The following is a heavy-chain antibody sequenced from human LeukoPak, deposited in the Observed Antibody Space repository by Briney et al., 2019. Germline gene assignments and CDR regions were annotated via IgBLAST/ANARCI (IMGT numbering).Heavy chain of an antibody. D-gene: IGHD6-19*01. CDR3: ASGYSSGWYPFDY. J-gene: IGHJ4*02. CDR2: ISSSTSYI. CDR1: GFTFSSYS. Sequence: GGSLRLSCAASGFTFSSYSMNWVRQAPGKGLEWVSSISSSTSYIYYADSVRGRFTISRDNAKNSLYLQMNSLRAEDTAVYYCASGYSSGWYPFDYWGQGTLVTVSS. V-gene: IGHV3-21*01.